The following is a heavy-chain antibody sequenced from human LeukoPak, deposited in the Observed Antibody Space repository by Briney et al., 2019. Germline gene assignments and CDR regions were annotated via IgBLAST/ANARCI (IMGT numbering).Heavy chain of an antibody. CDR3: ARLYFDSTYYFDY. J-gene: IGHJ4*02. CDR2: IYYSGST. Sequence: SETLSLTCTVSGGSISSGGYYWSWIRQHPGKGLEWIGYIYYSGSTYYNPSLKSRVTISVDTSKNQFSLKLGSVTAADTAVYYCARLYFDSTYYFDYWGQGTPVTVSS. CDR1: GGSISSGGYY. D-gene: IGHD3-9*01. V-gene: IGHV4-31*03.